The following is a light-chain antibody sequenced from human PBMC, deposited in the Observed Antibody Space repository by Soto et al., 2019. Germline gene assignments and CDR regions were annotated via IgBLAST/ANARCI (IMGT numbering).Light chain of an antibody. Sequence: AIRMTQSPSSLSASTGDRVTITCRASQGISSYLAWYQQKPGKAPKLLIYAASTLQSGFPSRFSGSGSVTDFTLTISCLQSEDFATYYCQQYYSYPQVTFGGGTKVEIK. J-gene: IGKJ4*01. CDR2: AAS. CDR3: QQYYSYPQVT. CDR1: QGISSY. V-gene: IGKV1-8*01.